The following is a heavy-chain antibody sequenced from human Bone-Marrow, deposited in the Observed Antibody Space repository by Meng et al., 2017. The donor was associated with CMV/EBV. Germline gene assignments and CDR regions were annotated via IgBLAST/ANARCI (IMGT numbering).Heavy chain of an antibody. CDR1: GFTFSNAW. CDR3: TTDFSPTYFYPTLRIAALAARDY. D-gene: IGHD6-13*01. V-gene: IGHV3-15*01. Sequence: GGSLRLSCAASGFTFSNAWMSWVRQAPGKGLEWVGRIKSKTDGGTTDYAAPVKGRFTISRDDSKNTLYLQMNSLKTEDTAVYYCTTDFSPTYFYPTLRIAALAARDYWGQGTRVTGSS. CDR2: IKSKTDGGTT. J-gene: IGHJ4*02.